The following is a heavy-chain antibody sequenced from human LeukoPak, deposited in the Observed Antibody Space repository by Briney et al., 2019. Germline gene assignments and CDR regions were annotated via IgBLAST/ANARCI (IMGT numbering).Heavy chain of an antibody. CDR1: GGSISSSNW. V-gene: IGHV4-4*02. CDR3: ARANYYDSSGYSRGAFDI. J-gene: IGHJ3*02. Sequence: SETLSLTCAVSGGSISSSNWWSWVRQPPGKGLEWIGEIYHSGSTKYNPSLKSRVTISEDKSKNQFSLKLSSVTAADTAVYYCARANYYDSSGYSRGAFDIWGQGAMVIVSS. CDR2: IYHSGST. D-gene: IGHD3-22*01.